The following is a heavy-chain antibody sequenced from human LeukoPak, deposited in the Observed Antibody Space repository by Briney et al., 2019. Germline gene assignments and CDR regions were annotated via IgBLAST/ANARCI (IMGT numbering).Heavy chain of an antibody. J-gene: IGHJ4*02. D-gene: IGHD5-18*01. V-gene: IGHV3-7*01. Sequence: PGGSLRLSCAASGISFSDFWMHWIRQAPGKGLEWVANINQDGSHKYYVDSVEGRFTISRDTAKNSVHLEMNSLRVEDTAVYYCARDRGYTSYDYWGQGILVTVSS. CDR3: ARDRGYTSYDY. CDR1: GISFSDFW. CDR2: INQDGSHK.